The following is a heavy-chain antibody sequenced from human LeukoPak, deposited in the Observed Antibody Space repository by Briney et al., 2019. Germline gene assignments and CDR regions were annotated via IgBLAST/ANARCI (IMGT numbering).Heavy chain of an antibody. J-gene: IGHJ4*02. CDR3: AKGHYYGSGSLDY. D-gene: IGHD3-10*01. Sequence: GGSLRLSCAASGFTVSSNYMSWVRQAPGKGLEWVSVIYSGGSTYYADSVKGRFTISRDNSKNTLYVQMNSLRAEDTAVYYCAKGHYYGSGSLDYWGQGTLVTVSS. CDR2: IYSGGST. CDR1: GFTVSSNY. V-gene: IGHV3-53*01.